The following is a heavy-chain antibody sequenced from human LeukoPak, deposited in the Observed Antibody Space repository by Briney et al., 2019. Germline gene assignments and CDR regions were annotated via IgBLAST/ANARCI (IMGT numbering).Heavy chain of an antibody. CDR3: ARDRRDGNNLAFHFDY. V-gene: IGHV3-30*04. D-gene: IGHD5-24*01. J-gene: IGHJ4*02. CDR2: LSYDDANE. CDR1: EFIFSRYA. Sequence: PGGSLRLSCAASEFIFSRYAMHWVRQAPGKGLEWVAILSYDDANEYYADSVAGRFTISRDNSKNTLYLQMNSLRPDDTAVYYCARDRRDGNNLAFHFDYWGQGTLVTVSS.